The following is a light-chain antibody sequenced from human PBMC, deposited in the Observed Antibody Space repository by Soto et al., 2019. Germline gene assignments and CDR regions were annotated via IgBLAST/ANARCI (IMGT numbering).Light chain of an antibody. J-gene: IGKJ1*01. Sequence: DAVVTQSPDSLAASLGERATINCKSSQSVLYSSNNKNYLAWYQQKPGQPPKLLIYWASTRESGVPDRFSGSGSGTDFTLTISGLQAEDVAVYYCQQYLHTPRTFGKGTKVEI. CDR3: QQYLHTPRT. CDR2: WAS. V-gene: IGKV4-1*01. CDR1: QSVLYSSNNKNY.